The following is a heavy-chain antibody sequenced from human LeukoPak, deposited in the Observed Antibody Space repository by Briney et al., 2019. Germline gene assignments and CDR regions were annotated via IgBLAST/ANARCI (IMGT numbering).Heavy chain of an antibody. CDR1: GFTFSNAW. CDR3: TTDETMVPSFDY. J-gene: IGHJ4*02. D-gene: IGHD3-10*01. Sequence: GGSLRLSCAASGFTFSNAWMSWVRQAPGKGLEWVGRIKSKTDGGTTDYAAPVKGRFTISRDDSKNMLYLQMNSLKTEDTAVYYCTTDETMVPSFDYWGQGTLVTVSS. CDR2: IKSKTDGGTT. V-gene: IGHV3-15*01.